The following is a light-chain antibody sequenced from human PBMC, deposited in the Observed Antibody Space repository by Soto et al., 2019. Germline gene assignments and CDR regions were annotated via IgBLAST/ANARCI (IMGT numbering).Light chain of an antibody. Sequence: QSALAQPPSASGSPGQSVTISCTGTSSDVGGYDYVSWYQQHPGKAPKLMIYEVTIRPSGVSDRFSGSKSGNTASLTVSGLQAEDEADYYCSSYTGGNPSSVFGTGPKVTVL. CDR1: SSDVGGYDY. V-gene: IGLV2-8*01. CDR3: SSYTGGNPSSV. J-gene: IGLJ1*01. CDR2: EVT.